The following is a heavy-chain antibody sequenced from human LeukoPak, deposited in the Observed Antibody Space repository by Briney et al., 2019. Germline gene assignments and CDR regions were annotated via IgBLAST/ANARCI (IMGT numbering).Heavy chain of an antibody. CDR3: ARGSEYYYDSSGYYAAFDI. CDR1: GYTFTGYY. CDR2: INPNSGGT. V-gene: IGHV1-2*02. J-gene: IGHJ3*02. Sequence: ASVKVSCKASGYTFTGYYMHWVRQAPGQGLEWMGWINPNSGGTNYAQEFQGRVTMTRDTSISTAYMELSRLRSDDTAVYYCARGSEYYYDSSGYYAAFDIWGQGTMVTVSS. D-gene: IGHD3-22*01.